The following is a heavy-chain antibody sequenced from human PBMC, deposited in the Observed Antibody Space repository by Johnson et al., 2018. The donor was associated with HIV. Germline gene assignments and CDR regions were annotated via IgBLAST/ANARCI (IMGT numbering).Heavy chain of an antibody. CDR1: GFTFSSYA. CDR3: ARLPSGYSRDGFNI. J-gene: IGHJ3*02. CDR2: ISSDESSK. Sequence: QVQLVESGGGVVQPGRSLRLSCAASGFTFSSYAMHWVRQAPGKGLEWVAVISSDESSKYYRDSVKGRFTISRDNSKNTLYLQMNRLRADDTAVYYCARLPSGYSRDGFNIWGQGTMVTVSS. D-gene: IGHD5-18*01. V-gene: IGHV3-30*04.